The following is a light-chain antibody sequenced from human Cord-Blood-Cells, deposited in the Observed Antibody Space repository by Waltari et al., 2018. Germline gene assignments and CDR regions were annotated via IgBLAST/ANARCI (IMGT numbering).Light chain of an antibody. Sequence: DIVMTQSPDSLAVSLGARAPINCKSSQSGLYSSNNKNYLAWYQQKPGQPPKLLMYWASTRESGVPDRFSGSGSGTDFTLTISSLQAEDVAVYYCQQYYSTPWTFGQGTKVEIK. J-gene: IGKJ1*01. V-gene: IGKV4-1*01. CDR2: WAS. CDR1: QSGLYSSNNKNY. CDR3: QQYYSTPWT.